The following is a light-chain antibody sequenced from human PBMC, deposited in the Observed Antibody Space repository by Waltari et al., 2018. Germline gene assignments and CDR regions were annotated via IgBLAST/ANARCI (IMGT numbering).Light chain of an antibody. CDR1: QSVSSY. CDR3: QQRTNWPLT. J-gene: IGKJ4*01. Sequence: EIVLTQSPATLSLSPGERATLSCRASQSVSSYLAWFQQRPGQAPWLLIYDASNRATGIPARFSCSGSGTDFTLTISSLEPEDFAVYYCQQRTNWPLTFGGGTKVEIK. V-gene: IGKV3-11*01. CDR2: DAS.